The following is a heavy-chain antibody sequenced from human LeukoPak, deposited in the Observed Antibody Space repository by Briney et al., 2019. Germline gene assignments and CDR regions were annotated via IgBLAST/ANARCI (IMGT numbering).Heavy chain of an antibody. CDR2: ISWDGGST. Sequence: PGGSLRLSCEASGFTFDDYTMHWVRQAPGKGLEWVSLISWDGGSTYYADSVKGRFTISRDNSKNSLYLQMNSLRTEDTALYYCAKDPGEAYGFDYWGQGTLVTVSS. J-gene: IGHJ4*02. CDR1: GFTFDDYT. D-gene: IGHD7-27*01. CDR3: AKDPGEAYGFDY. V-gene: IGHV3-43*01.